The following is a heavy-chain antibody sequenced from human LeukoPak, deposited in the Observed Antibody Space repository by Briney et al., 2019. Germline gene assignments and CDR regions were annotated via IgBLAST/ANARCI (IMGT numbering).Heavy chain of an antibody. CDR3: AKDPCSSTSCYPYNCFDP. V-gene: IGHV3-23*01. Sequence: GGSLRLSCAASAFTFSSYAMSWVRQAPGKGLEWVSAISGSGGSTYYADSVKGRFTISRDNSKNTLYLQMNSLRAEDTAVYYCAKDPCSSTSCYPYNCFDPWGQGTLVTVSS. J-gene: IGHJ5*02. CDR1: AFTFSSYA. D-gene: IGHD2-2*01. CDR2: ISGSGGST.